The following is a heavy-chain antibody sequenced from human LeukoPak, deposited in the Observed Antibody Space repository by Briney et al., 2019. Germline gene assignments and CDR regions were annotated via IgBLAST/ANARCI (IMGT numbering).Heavy chain of an antibody. J-gene: IGHJ4*02. D-gene: IGHD5-18*01. CDR2: INPSGSSR. Sequence: ASVNGSCKASGYTFSNYYIHWVRQAPAQGLELMGIINPSGSSRSYAQKFQGRLTVTRDTSTSTVYMELSSLRSEDTAVYYCAREIGPIQLHLWGSAFDFWGQGTLVTVSS. CDR1: GYTFSNYY. CDR3: AREIGPIQLHLWGSAFDF. V-gene: IGHV1-46*01.